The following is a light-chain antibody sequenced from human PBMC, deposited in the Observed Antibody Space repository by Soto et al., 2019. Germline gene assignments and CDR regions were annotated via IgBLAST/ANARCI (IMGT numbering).Light chain of an antibody. CDR1: QTISIY. CDR2: AAS. V-gene: IGKV1-39*01. CDR3: QHYNSYSEA. J-gene: IGKJ1*01. Sequence: DIQMTQSPSSLSASVGDRVTMTCRASQTISIYLNWYQQKPGKAPKILIYAASRLRSGVPSRFSADGSGTDFTLTISSLQPEDFATYYCQHYNSYSEAFGQGTKVDIK.